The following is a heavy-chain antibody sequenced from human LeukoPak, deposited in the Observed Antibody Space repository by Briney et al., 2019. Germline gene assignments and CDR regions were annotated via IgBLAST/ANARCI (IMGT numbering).Heavy chain of an antibody. Sequence: GSSVKVSCKASGGTFSSYAISWVRQAPGQGLEWMGGIIPIFGTANHAQKFQGRVTITADESTSTAYMELSSLRSEDTAVYYCARAFCGGDCYSRWHYFDYWGQGTLVTVSS. V-gene: IGHV1-69*01. CDR1: GGTFSSYA. CDR3: ARAFCGGDCYSRWHYFDY. D-gene: IGHD2-21*01. CDR2: IIPIFGTA. J-gene: IGHJ4*02.